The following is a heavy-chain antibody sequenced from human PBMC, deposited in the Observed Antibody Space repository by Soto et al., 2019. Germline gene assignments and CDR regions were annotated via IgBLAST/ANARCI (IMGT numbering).Heavy chain of an antibody. Sequence: EVQLVESGGGLIQPGGSLRLSCVASGFNVSSDYMNWVRQAPGKGLEWVSVLSTTGFTSYADSVKGRFTISSDSSKNTLYLQMNSQRVEDTAVYYCVRDSETSSSWSLDYWGQGVLVTVSS. CDR2: LSTTGFT. CDR1: GFNVSSDY. D-gene: IGHD6-13*01. V-gene: IGHV3-53*01. CDR3: VRDSETSSSWSLDY. J-gene: IGHJ4*02.